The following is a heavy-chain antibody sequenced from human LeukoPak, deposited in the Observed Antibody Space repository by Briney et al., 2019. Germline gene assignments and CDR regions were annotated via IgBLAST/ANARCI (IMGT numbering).Heavy chain of an antibody. Sequence: GASVKVSCKASGYTFTSYDINWVRQATGQGLEWMGWMNPNSGNTGYAQKFQGRVTMTRNTSISTAYMGLSSLRSEDTAVYYCARAPVIAAAGTNWFDPWGQGTLVTVSS. J-gene: IGHJ5*02. D-gene: IGHD6-13*01. CDR1: GYTFTSYD. CDR3: ARAPVIAAAGTNWFDP. CDR2: MNPNSGNT. V-gene: IGHV1-8*01.